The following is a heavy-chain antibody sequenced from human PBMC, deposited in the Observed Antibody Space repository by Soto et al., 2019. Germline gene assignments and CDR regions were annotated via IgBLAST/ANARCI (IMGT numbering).Heavy chain of an antibody. CDR3: AVYSSDYFDY. V-gene: IGHV4-39*01. CDR2: IYYSGST. CDR1: GGSISSSSYY. Sequence: ASETLSLTCTVSGGSISSSSYYWGWIRQPPGKGLEWIGSIYYSGSTYYNPSLKSRVTISVDTSKNQFSLKLSSVTAADTAVYYCAVYSSDYFDYWGQGTLVTVSS. D-gene: IGHD6-19*01. J-gene: IGHJ4*02.